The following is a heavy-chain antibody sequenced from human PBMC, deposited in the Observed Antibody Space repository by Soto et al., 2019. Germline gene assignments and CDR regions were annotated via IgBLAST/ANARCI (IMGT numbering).Heavy chain of an antibody. CDR2: IYYSGST. CDR3: ARDRRSRKLGLFDP. Sequence: SETLSLTCTVSGGSISSYYWSWIRQPPGKGLEWIGYIYYSGSTNYNPSLKSRVTISVDTSKNQFSLKLSSVTAADTAVYYCARDRRSRKLGLFDPWGQGTLVTVSS. CDR1: GGSISSYY. D-gene: IGHD6-6*01. J-gene: IGHJ5*02. V-gene: IGHV4-59*01.